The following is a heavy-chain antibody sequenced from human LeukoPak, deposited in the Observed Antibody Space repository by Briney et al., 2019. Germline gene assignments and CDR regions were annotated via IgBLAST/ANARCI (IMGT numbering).Heavy chain of an antibody. V-gene: IGHV1-46*01. D-gene: IGHD6-19*01. CDR1: GYTFTSYY. Sequence: ASVKVFCKASGYTFTSYYMHWVRQAPGQGLEWMGIINPSGGSTSYAQKFQGRVTMTRDTSTSTVYMELSSLRSEDTAVYYCARDPPTGYSSGWYFDYWGQGTLVTVSS. J-gene: IGHJ4*02. CDR3: ARDPPTGYSSGWYFDY. CDR2: INPSGGST.